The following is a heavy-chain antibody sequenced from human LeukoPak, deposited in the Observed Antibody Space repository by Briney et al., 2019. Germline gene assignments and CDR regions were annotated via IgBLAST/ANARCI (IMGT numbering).Heavy chain of an antibody. CDR2: ISYDGSNK. CDR3: AKDSYYYDSSGSPGDY. J-gene: IGHJ4*02. V-gene: IGHV3-30*18. CDR1: GFTFRSYG. D-gene: IGHD3-22*01. Sequence: GRSLRLSCAASGFTFRSYGMHWVRQAPGKGLEWVAVISYDGSNKYYADSVKGRFTISRDNSKNTLYLQMNSLRAEDTAVYYCAKDSYYYDSSGSPGDYWGQGTLVTVSS.